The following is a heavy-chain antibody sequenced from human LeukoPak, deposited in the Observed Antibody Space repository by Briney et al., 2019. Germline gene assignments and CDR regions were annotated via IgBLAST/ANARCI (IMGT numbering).Heavy chain of an antibody. D-gene: IGHD3-3*01. J-gene: IGHJ6*02. CDR3: ARTHYDFWSGYPAHYGMDV. CDR1: GGSFSGYY. CDR2: INHSGST. V-gene: IGHV4-34*01. Sequence: PSETLSLTCAVYGGSFSGYYWSWIRQPPGKGLEWIGEINHSGSTNYNPSLKSRVTISVDTSKNQFSLKLSSVTAADTAVYYCARTHYDFWSGYPAHYGMDVWGQGTTVTVSS.